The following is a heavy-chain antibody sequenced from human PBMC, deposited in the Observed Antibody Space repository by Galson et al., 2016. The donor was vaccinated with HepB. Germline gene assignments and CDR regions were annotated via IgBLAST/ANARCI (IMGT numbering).Heavy chain of an antibody. V-gene: IGHV3-15*01. J-gene: IGHJ4*02. D-gene: IGHD6-19*01. Sequence: SLRLSCAASGFTFSNAWMSWVRQAPGKGLEWVGRIKSKTDGGTTDYAAPVKGRFTISRDDSKKTLYLQMNSLKTEDTAVYYCTTDRQWLAPIDYWGQGTLVTVSS. CDR1: GFTFSNAW. CDR3: TTDRQWLAPIDY. CDR2: IKSKTDGGTT.